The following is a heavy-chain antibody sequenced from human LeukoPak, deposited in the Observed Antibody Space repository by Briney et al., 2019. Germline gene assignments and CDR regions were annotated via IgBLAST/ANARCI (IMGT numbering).Heavy chain of an antibody. V-gene: IGHV4-39*01. D-gene: IGHD5-18*01. CDR2: IYYSGST. CDR1: GGSISSSSYY. J-gene: IGHJ4*02. CDR3: ARLELETAMATFDY. Sequence: SETLSLTCTVPGGSISSSSYYWGWIRQPPGKGLEWIGSIYYSGSTYYNPSLKSRVTISVDTSKNQFSLKLSSVTAADTAVYYCARLELETAMATFDYWGQGTLVTVSS.